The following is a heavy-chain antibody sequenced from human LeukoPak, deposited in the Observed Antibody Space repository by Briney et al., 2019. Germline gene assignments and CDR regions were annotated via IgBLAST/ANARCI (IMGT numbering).Heavy chain of an antibody. D-gene: IGHD1-26*01. V-gene: IGHV4-59*08. CDR1: GGSLSPYY. J-gene: IGHJ1*01. CDR2: IYHTGTT. CDR3: ARLDSGDHGNIPH. Sequence: SETLSLTCTVSGGSLSPYYWTWIRQPPRKGLEWIGHIYHTGTTRYNPSLNSRVTISVETSKNQFSLRLNSVTAADTATYYCARLDSGDHGNIPHWGQGTLVTVSS.